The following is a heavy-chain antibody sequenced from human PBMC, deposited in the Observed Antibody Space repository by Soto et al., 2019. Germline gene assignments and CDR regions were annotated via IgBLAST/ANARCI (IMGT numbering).Heavy chain of an antibody. V-gene: IGHV3-33*01. CDR2: IWYDGSNK. CDR1: GFTFSSYG. J-gene: IGHJ4*02. CDR3: ARGIAAAGTIYFDY. D-gene: IGHD6-13*01. Sequence: SLRLSCAPSGFTFSSYGMHWARQAPGKGLEWVAVIWYDGSNKVYADSVKGRFTISRDNSKNTLYLQMNSLRAEDTAVYYCARGIAAAGTIYFDYWGQGTLVTVSS.